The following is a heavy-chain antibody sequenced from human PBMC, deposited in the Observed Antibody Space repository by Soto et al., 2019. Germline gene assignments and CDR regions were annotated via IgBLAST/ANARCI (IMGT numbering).Heavy chain of an antibody. D-gene: IGHD1-1*01. CDR1: GFTFSSYS. Sequence: GGSLRLSCAASGFTFSSYSMNWVRQAPGKGLEWVSSISSSSSYIYYADSVKGRFTISRDNAKNSLYLQMNSLRAEDTAVYYCARDKVQGDYYGMVVWGQGTTVTVS. CDR2: ISSSSSYI. V-gene: IGHV3-21*01. CDR3: ARDKVQGDYYGMVV. J-gene: IGHJ6*02.